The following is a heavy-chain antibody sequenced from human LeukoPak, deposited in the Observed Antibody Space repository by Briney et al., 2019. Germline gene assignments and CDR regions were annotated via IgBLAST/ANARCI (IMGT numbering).Heavy chain of an antibody. CDR3: ARAYGDYLYYFDY. V-gene: IGHV1-69*05. CDR2: IIPIFGTA. J-gene: IGHJ4*02. D-gene: IGHD4-17*01. CDR1: GGTFSSYA. Sequence: GASVKVSCKASGGTFSSYAVSWVRQAPGQGLEWMGGIIPIFGTANYAQKFQGRVTITTDESTSTAYMELSSLRSEDTAVYYCARAYGDYLYYFDYWGQGTLVTVSS.